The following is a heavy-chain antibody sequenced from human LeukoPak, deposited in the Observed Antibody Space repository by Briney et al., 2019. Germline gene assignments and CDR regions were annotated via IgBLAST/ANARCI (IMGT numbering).Heavy chain of an antibody. D-gene: IGHD6-6*01. Sequence: SETLSLTCTVSGGSISSYYWSWIRQPPGKGLEGIGYIYYSGSTNYNPSLKSRVTISVDTSKNQFSLKLGSVTAADTAVYYCASVREYRYMDVWGKGTTVTVSS. J-gene: IGHJ6*03. CDR2: IYYSGST. CDR1: GGSISSYY. V-gene: IGHV4-59*01. CDR3: ASVREYRYMDV.